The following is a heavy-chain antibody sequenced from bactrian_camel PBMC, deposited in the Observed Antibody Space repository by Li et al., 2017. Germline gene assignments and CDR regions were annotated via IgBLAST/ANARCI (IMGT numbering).Heavy chain of an antibody. CDR1: GFPFSSYA. CDR3: GTGDARDGSSWSGK. V-gene: IGHV3S1*01. D-gene: IGHD6*01. J-gene: IGHJ4*01. CDR2: IDSGGRNT. Sequence: HVQLVESGGGLVQPGGSLRLSCAASGFPFSSYAMHWKRQTPGKDLDSIATIDSGGRNTWYHAAVKGRFTIPRDNAKNTLYLQLNSLETEDTAMYFCGTGDARDGSSWSGKRGQGTQVTVS.